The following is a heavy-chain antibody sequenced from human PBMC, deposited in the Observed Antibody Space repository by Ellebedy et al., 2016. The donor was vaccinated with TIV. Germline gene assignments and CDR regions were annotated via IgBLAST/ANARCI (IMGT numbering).Heavy chain of an antibody. J-gene: IGHJ4*02. D-gene: IGHD5-12*01. CDR1: GGSISSYY. V-gene: IGHV4-59*12. CDR2: IYYSGST. CDR3: ARENAGGGYSGYYYFDY. Sequence: SETLSLTCTVSGGSISSYYWSWIRQPPGKGLEWIGYIYYSGSTYYNPSLKSRVTISVDTSKNQFSLKLSSVTAADTAVYYCARENAGGGYSGYYYFDYWGQGTLVTVSS.